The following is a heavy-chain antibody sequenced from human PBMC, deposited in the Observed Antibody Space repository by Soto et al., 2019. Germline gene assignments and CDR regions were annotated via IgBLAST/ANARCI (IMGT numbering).Heavy chain of an antibody. D-gene: IGHD6-13*01. J-gene: IGHJ4*02. V-gene: IGHV3-23*01. CDR2: ISGSGDST. CDR1: GFTFSSYA. Sequence: GGSLRLSCAASGFTFSSYAMSWVRQAPGKGLEWVSVISGSGDSTYYADSVKGRFTISRHNSKNTLYLQMNSLRAEDTAVYYCARDRAAAGVDYWGQGTLVTVSS. CDR3: ARDRAAAGVDY.